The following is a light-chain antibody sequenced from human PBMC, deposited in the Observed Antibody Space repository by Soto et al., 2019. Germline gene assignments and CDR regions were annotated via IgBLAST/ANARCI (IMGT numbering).Light chain of an antibody. CDR3: QQYGSSLALT. Sequence: ELVLTQSPGTLSLSPGERATLSCRASQSVSSSYLAWYQQKPGQAPRLLIYGASSRATGIPDRFSGSGSGTDFTLTISRLEPEDFAVYYCQQYGSSLALTFGGGTKV. V-gene: IGKV3-20*01. CDR2: GAS. J-gene: IGKJ4*01. CDR1: QSVSSSY.